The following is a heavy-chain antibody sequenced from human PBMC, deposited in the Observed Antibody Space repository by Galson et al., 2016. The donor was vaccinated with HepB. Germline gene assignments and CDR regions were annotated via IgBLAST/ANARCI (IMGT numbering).Heavy chain of an antibody. CDR3: ARGLPHSTWSYSYGMDV. CDR2: IYSGGST. J-gene: IGHJ6*02. CDR1: GFTVSNNY. D-gene: IGHD6-6*01. V-gene: IGHV3-53*01. Sequence: SLRLSCAASGFTVSNNYMTWVRQAPGMGLEWVSVIYSGGSTYYADSVKGRITISRDNSKNTLYLQMDSLRAEDTAVYYCARGLPHSTWSYSYGMDVWGQGTTVTVSS.